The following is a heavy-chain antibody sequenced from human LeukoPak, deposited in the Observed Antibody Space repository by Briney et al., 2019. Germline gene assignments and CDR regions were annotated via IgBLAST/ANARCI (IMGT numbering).Heavy chain of an antibody. D-gene: IGHD6-19*01. CDR3: ARRHLPGYSSGWYREVFDY. Sequence: GSLRLSCAASGGSISSSSYYWGWIRQPPGKGLEWIGSIYYSGSTYYNPSLKSRVTISVDTSKNQFSLKLSSVTAADTAVYYCARRHLPGYSSGWYREVFDYWGQGTLVTVSS. CDR1: GGSISSSSYY. CDR2: IYYSGST. J-gene: IGHJ4*02. V-gene: IGHV4-39*01.